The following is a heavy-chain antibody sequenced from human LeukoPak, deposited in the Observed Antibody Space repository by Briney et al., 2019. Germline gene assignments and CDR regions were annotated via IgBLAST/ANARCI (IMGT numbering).Heavy chain of an antibody. CDR1: GLTFSSYS. CDR2: ISSSSSTI. D-gene: IGHD6-19*01. Sequence: GGSLRLSCAASGLTFSSYSMNWVRQAPGKGLEWVSYISSSSSTIYYADSVKGRFTISRDNAKNSLYLQMNSLRAEDTAVYYCARQWLGYYYYMDVWGKGTTVPVSS. J-gene: IGHJ6*03. V-gene: IGHV3-48*04. CDR3: ARQWLGYYYYMDV.